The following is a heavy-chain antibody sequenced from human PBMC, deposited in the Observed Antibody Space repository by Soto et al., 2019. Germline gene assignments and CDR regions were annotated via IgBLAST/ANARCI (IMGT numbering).Heavy chain of an antibody. Sequence: EVQLVESGGSVIRPGGSLRLSCAASGFAFQNHGMAWVRQVPGKGLEWVVGISGSGVNAGYADSVKGRFTISRDNGDNSLYLEINNLGVEDTALYHCARKPHWQYWYFDLWGRGTLVTVSS. CDR3: ARKPHWQYWYFDL. V-gene: IGHV3-20*01. D-gene: IGHD1-1*01. CDR2: ISGSGVNA. CDR1: GFAFQNHG. J-gene: IGHJ2*01.